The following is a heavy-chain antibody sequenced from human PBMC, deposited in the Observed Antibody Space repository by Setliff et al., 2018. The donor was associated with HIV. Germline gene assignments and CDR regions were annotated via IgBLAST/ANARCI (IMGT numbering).Heavy chain of an antibody. CDR2: IYYSGST. J-gene: IGHJ4*02. D-gene: IGHD3-22*01. CDR3: ARRGGITTTVQGPPPFDF. V-gene: IGHV4-39*07. CDR1: GASISSSGYY. Sequence: SETLSLTCTVSGASISSSGYYWGWIRQPPGKGLEWIGTIYYSGSTYYNPSLKSRVTISVDTSKNQFSLQLSSVTAADTAGYYCARRGGITTTVQGPPPFDFWGPGTLVTVSS.